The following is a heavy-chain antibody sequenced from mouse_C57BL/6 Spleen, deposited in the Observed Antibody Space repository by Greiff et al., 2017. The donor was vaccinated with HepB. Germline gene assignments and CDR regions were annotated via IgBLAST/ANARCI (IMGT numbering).Heavy chain of an antibody. D-gene: IGHD2-13*01. Sequence: VQLQHSGPELVKPGASVKISCKASGYAFSSSWMNWVKQRPGKGLEWIGRIYPGDGDTNYNGKFKGKATLTADKSSSTAYMQLSSLTSEDSAVYFCARGGDLYAMDYWGQGTSVTVSS. J-gene: IGHJ4*01. CDR2: IYPGDGDT. CDR3: ARGGDLYAMDY. V-gene: IGHV1-82*01. CDR1: GYAFSSSW.